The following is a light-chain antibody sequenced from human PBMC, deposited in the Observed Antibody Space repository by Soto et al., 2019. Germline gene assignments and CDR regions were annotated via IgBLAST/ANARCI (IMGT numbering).Light chain of an antibody. CDR1: QNVGSRY. CDR3: QQYGSSPRT. Sequence: EIVLTQSPGTLSLSPGESATLSCRASQNVGSRYLAWYQQKPGQAPRLLIYGTSNRATGIPDRFSGSGSCTDFSLTISSLEPGDLAVYYCQQYGSSPRTFGQGTKVEIK. J-gene: IGKJ1*01. V-gene: IGKV3-20*01. CDR2: GTS.